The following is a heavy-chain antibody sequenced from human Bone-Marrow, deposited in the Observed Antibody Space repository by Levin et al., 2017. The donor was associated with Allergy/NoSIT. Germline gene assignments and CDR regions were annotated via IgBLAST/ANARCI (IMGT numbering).Heavy chain of an antibody. CDR2: ISWNSGSI. J-gene: IGHJ4*02. D-gene: IGHD6-19*01. Sequence: GGSLRLSCAASGFTFDDYAMHWVRQAPGKGLEWVSGISWNSGSIGYADSVKGRFTISRDNAKNSLYLQMNSLRAEDTALYYCAKSYSSGWYPPIYWGQGTLVTVSS. CDR3: AKSYSSGWYPPIY. CDR1: GFTFDDYA. V-gene: IGHV3-9*01.